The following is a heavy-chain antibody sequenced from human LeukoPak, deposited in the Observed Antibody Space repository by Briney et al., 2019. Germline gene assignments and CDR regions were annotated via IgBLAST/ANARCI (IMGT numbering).Heavy chain of an antibody. D-gene: IGHD3-10*01. CDR3: ARGSPYGSESYYEENWFDP. J-gene: IGHJ5*02. CDR1: GGSISSYY. V-gene: IGHV4-59*01. CDR2: IYYSGST. Sequence: SETLSLTCTVSGGSISSYYWSWIRQPPGKGLEWIGYIYYSGSTNYNPSLKSRVTISVDTSKNQFSLKLSSVTAADTAVYYCARGSPYGSESYYEENWFDPWGQGTLVTVSS.